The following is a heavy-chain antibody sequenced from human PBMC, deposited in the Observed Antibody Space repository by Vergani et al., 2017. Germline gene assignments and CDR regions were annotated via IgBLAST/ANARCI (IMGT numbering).Heavy chain of an antibody. CDR2: IVVGSGNT. J-gene: IGHJ6*02. V-gene: IGHV1-58*01. CDR3: AAGSSSYYYGMDV. Sequence: QMQLVQSGPEVKKPGTSVKVFCKASGFTFTSSAVQWVRQARGQRLEWIGWIVVGSGNTNYAQKFQERVTITRDMSTSTAYMELSSLRSEDTAVYYCAAGSSSYYYGMDVWGQGTTVTVSS. CDR1: GFTFTSSA. D-gene: IGHD6-13*01.